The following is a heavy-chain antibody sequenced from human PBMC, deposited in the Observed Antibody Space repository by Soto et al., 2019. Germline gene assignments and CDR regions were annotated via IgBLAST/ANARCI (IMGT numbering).Heavy chain of an antibody. CDR2: IHYNGNT. V-gene: IGHV4-59*01. Sequence: ETRSVTWTGSGGATSAYSRIWCRHPPGKGLEWIGNIHYNGNTKYSPSLKSRVTMSVDTSKNHFSLRLISVTAADTAIYFCAREGNLGRWLKPLDFSAQGTLVTGS. D-gene: IGHD5-12*01. CDR3: AREGNLGRWLKPLDF. J-gene: IGHJ4*02. CDR1: GGATSAYS.